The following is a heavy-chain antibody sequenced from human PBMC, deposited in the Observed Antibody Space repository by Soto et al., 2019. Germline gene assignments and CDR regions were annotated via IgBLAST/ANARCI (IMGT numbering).Heavy chain of an antibody. D-gene: IGHD2-15*01. CDR2: IYYSGNT. J-gene: IGHJ6*03. CDR3: ARHVGGYYDYMDV. Sequence: QLQLQESGPGLVKPSETLSLTCTVSGGSVSSGSYYWGWIRQPPGKGLEWIGSIYYSGNTYYNPSLKRRVTISIDTSKNQFSLKLSSVTAADTAMYYCARHVGGYYDYMDVWGKGTTVTVSS. V-gene: IGHV4-39*01. CDR1: GGSVSSGSYY.